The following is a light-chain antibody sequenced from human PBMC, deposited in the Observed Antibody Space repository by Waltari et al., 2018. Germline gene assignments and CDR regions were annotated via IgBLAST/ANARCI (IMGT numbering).Light chain of an antibody. CDR2: DAS. CDR1: QSVSRF. Sequence: DIVLTQSPGTLSLSPGERATLSCRASQSVSRFLAWYQQKPGQAPRLLIYDASRRATGIPDRFSGSGSGTDFSLTISRLEPEDFAVYYCQKYGSLPATFGQGTKVEIK. V-gene: IGKV3-20*01. J-gene: IGKJ1*01. CDR3: QKYGSLPAT.